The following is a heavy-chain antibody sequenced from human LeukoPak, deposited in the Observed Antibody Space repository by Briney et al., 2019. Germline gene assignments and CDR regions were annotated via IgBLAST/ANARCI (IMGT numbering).Heavy chain of an antibody. CDR2: ISYDGSNK. Sequence: GGSLRLSCAASGFTFSNYAMSWVRQAPGKGLEWVAVISYDGSNKYYADSVKGRFTISRDNSKNTLYLQMNSLRAEDTAVYYCARDSSGGFDPWGQGTLVTVSS. J-gene: IGHJ5*02. CDR1: GFTFSNYA. CDR3: ARDSSGGFDP. V-gene: IGHV3-30*04.